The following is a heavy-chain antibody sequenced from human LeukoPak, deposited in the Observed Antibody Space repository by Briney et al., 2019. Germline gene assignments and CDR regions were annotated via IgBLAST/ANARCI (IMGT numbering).Heavy chain of an antibody. J-gene: IGHJ6*02. V-gene: IGHV1-24*01. CDR2: FDPETGET. Sequence: ASVKVSCKVSGISLTELSMHWMRQASGKGFEWMGGFDPETGETVYAQRFQGRVTMTTDTSTSTAYMELRSLRSDDTAVYYCAWFVVVPAAYYYGMDVWGQGTTVTVSS. CDR1: GISLTELS. D-gene: IGHD2-2*01. CDR3: AWFVVVPAAYYYGMDV.